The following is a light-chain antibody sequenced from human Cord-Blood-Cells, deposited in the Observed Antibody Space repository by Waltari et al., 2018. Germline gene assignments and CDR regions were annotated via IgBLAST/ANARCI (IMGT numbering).Light chain of an antibody. V-gene: IGLV2-14*03. CDR1: SSDVGGYTY. CDR3: SSYTSSSTPYV. Sequence: QSALTQPASVSGSPGQSITISCTGTSSDVGGYTYVSSYQQHPGKAPKLMIYDVSNRPSGVSNRFSGSKSGNTASLTISGLQAEDEADYYCSSYTSSSTPYVFGTGTKVTVL. J-gene: IGLJ1*01. CDR2: DVS.